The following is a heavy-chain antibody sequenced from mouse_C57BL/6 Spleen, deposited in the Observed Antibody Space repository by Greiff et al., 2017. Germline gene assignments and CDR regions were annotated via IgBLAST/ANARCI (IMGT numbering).Heavy chain of an antibody. CDR2: ISNLAYSI. D-gene: IGHD1-1*01. Sequence: EVKLMESGGGLVQPGGSLKLSCAASGFTFSDYGMAWVRQAPRKGPEWVAFISNLAYSIYYADTVTGRFTISRENAKNTLYLEMSSLRSEDTAMYYCARANGSHWYFDVWGTGTTVTVSS. J-gene: IGHJ1*03. CDR1: GFTFSDYG. V-gene: IGHV5-15*01. CDR3: ARANGSHWYFDV.